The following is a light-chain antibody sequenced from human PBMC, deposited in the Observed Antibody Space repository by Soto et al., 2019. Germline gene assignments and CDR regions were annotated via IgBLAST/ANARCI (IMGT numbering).Light chain of an antibody. J-gene: IGLJ1*01. CDR2: DVS. V-gene: IGLV2-11*01. CDR1: SSDVGGYNY. Sequence: QSALTQPRSVSGSPGQSVTISCSGTSSDVGGYNYVSWYQQYPGKAPKLMIYDVSKRPSGVPDRFSGSKSGNTASLTITGLQAEDEADYYCCSYAGRYTYVFXTGTKLTVL. CDR3: CSYAGRYTYV.